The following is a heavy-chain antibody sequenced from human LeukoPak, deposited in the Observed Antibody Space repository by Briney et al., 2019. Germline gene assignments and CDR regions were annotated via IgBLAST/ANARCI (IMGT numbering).Heavy chain of an antibody. Sequence: ASVKVSCKASGYTFSNYGISWVRQAPGQGLEWMGWISAYNGNTNYAQKLQGRVTMTTDTSTNTAYLELRSLRSDDTAIYYCATFYTSGGYWNMDVWGKGTTVTVSS. J-gene: IGHJ6*03. CDR1: GYTFSNYG. CDR2: ISAYNGNT. D-gene: IGHD3-22*01. CDR3: ATFYTSGGYWNMDV. V-gene: IGHV1-18*01.